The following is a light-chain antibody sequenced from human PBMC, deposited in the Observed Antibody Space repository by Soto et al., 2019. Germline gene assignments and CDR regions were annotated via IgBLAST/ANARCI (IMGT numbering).Light chain of an antibody. CDR3: QQYMNWPPLT. CDR1: ESISRN. J-gene: IGKJ3*01. CDR2: VAS. V-gene: IGKV3-15*01. Sequence: EIVMTQSPATLSVSPGERVTLSCRASESISRNLAWYQQRPGQAPRLLIYVASSRDTGVPARFSGGGSGTEFTLTISSLQSEDSAVYFCQQYMNWPPLTFGPGTKVDV.